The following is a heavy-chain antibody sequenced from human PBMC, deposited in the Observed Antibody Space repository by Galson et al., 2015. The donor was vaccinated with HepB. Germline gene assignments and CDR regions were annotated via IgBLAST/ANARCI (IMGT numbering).Heavy chain of an antibody. Sequence: SLRLSCAASGFTFSSYAMSWVRQAPGKGLEWVSAISGSGGSTYYADSVKGRFTISRDNSKNTLYLQMNSLRAEDTAVYYCAWGETAMALPYYFDYWGPGTLVTVSS. V-gene: IGHV3-23*01. CDR1: GFTFSSYA. J-gene: IGHJ4*02. CDR3: AWGETAMALPYYFDY. CDR2: ISGSGGST. D-gene: IGHD5-18*01.